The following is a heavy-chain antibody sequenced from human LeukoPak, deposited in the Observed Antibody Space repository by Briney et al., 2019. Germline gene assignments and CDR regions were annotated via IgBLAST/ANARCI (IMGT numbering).Heavy chain of an antibody. V-gene: IGHV3-30*18. CDR2: ISYDGSPK. CDR1: GFTFSSFG. J-gene: IGHJ4*02. Sequence: GGSLRLSCAASGFTFSSFGMHWVRQAPGKGLEWVAIISYDGSPKYYADSVKGRFTISRDNSKNTLYLQMNSLRAEDTAVYSCAKEGFYDSSGYYYAVWYFDYWGQGTLVTVSS. CDR3: AKEGFYDSSGYYYAVWYFDY. D-gene: IGHD3-22*01.